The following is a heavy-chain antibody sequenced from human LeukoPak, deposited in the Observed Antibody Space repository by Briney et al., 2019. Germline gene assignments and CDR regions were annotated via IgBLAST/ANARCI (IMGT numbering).Heavy chain of an antibody. CDR1: GFTVNTNY. D-gene: IGHD6-19*01. CDR2: IYSGDRT. Sequence: GGSLRLSCVASGFTVNTNYMTWVRQAPGKGLEWVAVIYSGDRTNYADSVKGRFTISRDNSKNTLYLQMNSLRAEDTAVYYCAKSYSSGSTWLDYWGQGTLVTVSS. V-gene: IGHV3-53*01. CDR3: AKSYSSGSTWLDY. J-gene: IGHJ4*02.